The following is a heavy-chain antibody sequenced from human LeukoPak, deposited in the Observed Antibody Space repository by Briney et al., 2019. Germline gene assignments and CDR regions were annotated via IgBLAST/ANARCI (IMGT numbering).Heavy chain of an antibody. CDR1: GFTFSDHW. V-gene: IGHV3-11*04. D-gene: IGHD3-10*02. CDR2: ISSSGSTI. J-gene: IGHJ6*04. Sequence: GGSLRLSCAASGFTFSDHWMSWVRQAPGKGLEWVSYISSSGSTIYYADSVKGRFTISRDNAKNSLYLQMNSLRAEDTAVYYCAELGITMIGGVWGKGTTVTISS. CDR3: AELGITMIGGV.